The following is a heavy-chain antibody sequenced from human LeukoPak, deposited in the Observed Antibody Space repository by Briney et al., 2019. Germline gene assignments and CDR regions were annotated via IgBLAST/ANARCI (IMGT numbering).Heavy chain of an antibody. CDR1: GGSFSGYY. D-gene: IGHD2-2*01. V-gene: IGHV4-34*01. CDR2: INHSGST. J-gene: IGHJ5*02. CDR3: ARSVVRVIVVVPAAKNWFDP. Sequence: SETLSLTCAVYGGSFSGYYWSWIRQPPGKGLEWIGEINHSGSTNYNPSLKSRVTISVDKSKNQFSLKLSSVTPEDTAVYYCARSVVRVIVVVPAAKNWFDPWGQGTLVTVSS.